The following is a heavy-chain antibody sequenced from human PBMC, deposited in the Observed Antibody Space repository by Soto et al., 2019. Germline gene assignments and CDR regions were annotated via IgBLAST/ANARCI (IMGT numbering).Heavy chain of an antibody. CDR2: IIPILGIA. CDR1: GGTFSSYT. V-gene: IGHV1-69*02. Sequence: QVQLVQSGAEVKKPGSSVKVSCKASGGTFSSYTISWVRQAPGQGLEWMGRIIPILGIANYAQKFQGRVTITADKSTSTAYMELSSLRSEDTAVYYCARTPGDIVVVPAAYPSFDIWGQGTMVTVSS. CDR3: ARTPGDIVVVPAAYPSFDI. D-gene: IGHD2-2*01. J-gene: IGHJ3*02.